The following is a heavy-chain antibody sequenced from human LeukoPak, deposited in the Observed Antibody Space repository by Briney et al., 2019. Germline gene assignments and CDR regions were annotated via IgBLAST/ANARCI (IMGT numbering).Heavy chain of an antibody. V-gene: IGHV3-30-3*01. CDR3: ARDGIVGSPLFKFDY. J-gene: IGHJ4*02. D-gene: IGHD1-26*01. CDR1: GFTFNNYA. CDR2: ISFDGGNK. Sequence: GGSLRLSCAASGFTFNNYAIHWVRQAPGKGLEWVAIISFDGGNKYYADSVKGRFTISRDNSKNTLYLQMNSLRGEDTAVYYCARDGIVGSPLFKFDYWGQGTLVTVSS.